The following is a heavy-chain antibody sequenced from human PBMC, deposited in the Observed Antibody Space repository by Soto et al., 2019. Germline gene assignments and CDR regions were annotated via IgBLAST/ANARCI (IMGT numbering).Heavy chain of an antibody. Sequence: SETLSLTCAVSGGSFSGYYWSWIRQSPGKGLEWIGYIYYSGSTNHNPSLQSRVTISVDTSKNQFSLKLSSVTAADTAVYYCASAGRSRDAFDIWGQGTMVTVSS. J-gene: IGHJ3*02. CDR3: ASAGRSRDAFDI. V-gene: IGHV4-59*08. CDR1: GGSFSGYY. CDR2: IYYSGST.